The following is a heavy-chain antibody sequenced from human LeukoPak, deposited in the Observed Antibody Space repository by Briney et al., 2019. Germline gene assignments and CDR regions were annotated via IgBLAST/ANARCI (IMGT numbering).Heavy chain of an antibody. CDR2: IKQDGSEK. J-gene: IGHJ4*02. V-gene: IGHV3-7*01. D-gene: IGHD6-13*01. CDR3: ARAAGTVTKFDY. Sequence: QPGGSLRLSCAASGFTFSSYAMSWVRQAPGKGLEWVANIKQDGSEKYYVDSVKGRFTISRDNAKNSLYLQMNSLRAEDTAVYYCARAAGTVTKFDYWGQGTLVTVSS. CDR1: GFTFSSYA.